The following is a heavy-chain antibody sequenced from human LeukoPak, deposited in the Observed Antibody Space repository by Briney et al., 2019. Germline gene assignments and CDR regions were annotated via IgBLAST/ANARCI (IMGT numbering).Heavy chain of an antibody. CDR3: TSPRFYFDY. J-gene: IGHJ4*02. V-gene: IGHV3-49*04. CDR1: GFTFGDYA. Sequence: PGGSLRLSGTASGFTFGDYAMSWVRQAPGKGLEWVGFIRSKAYGGTTEYAASVKGRFTISRDDSKSIAYLQMNSLKTEDTAVYYCTSPRFYFDYWGQGTLVTVSS. CDR2: IRSKAYGGTT.